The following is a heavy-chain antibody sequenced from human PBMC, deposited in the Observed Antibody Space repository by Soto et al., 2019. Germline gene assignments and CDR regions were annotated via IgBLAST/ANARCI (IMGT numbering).Heavy chain of an antibody. J-gene: IGHJ6*02. CDR2: ISSSSSYI. Sequence: PGGSLRLSCAASGFTFSSYSMNWVRQAPGKGLEWVSSISSSSSYIYYADSVKGRFTISRDNAKNSLYLQMNSLRAEDTAVYYCARGFGYCSSTSCYFSYFSFYYYGMDVWGQGTPVTVSS. D-gene: IGHD2-2*01. CDR3: ARGFGYCSSTSCYFSYFSFYYYGMDV. V-gene: IGHV3-21*01. CDR1: GFTFSSYS.